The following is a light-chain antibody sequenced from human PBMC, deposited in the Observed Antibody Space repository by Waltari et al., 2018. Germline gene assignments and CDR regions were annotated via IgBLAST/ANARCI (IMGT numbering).Light chain of an antibody. Sequence: EIVLTQSPATLSWSPGDRATLSSRASQSVSSYLAWYQQKPGQAPRLLIYDASNRATGIPARFSGSGSGTDFTLTISSLEPEDFAVYYCQQRSNWPPLSTFGGGTKVEIK. CDR3: QQRSNWPPLST. J-gene: IGKJ4*01. V-gene: IGKV3-11*01. CDR1: QSVSSY. CDR2: DAS.